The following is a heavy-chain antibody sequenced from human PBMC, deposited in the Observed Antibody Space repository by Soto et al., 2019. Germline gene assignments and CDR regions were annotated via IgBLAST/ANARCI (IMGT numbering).Heavy chain of an antibody. D-gene: IGHD6-13*01. CDR2: ISTYNGTT. Sequence: QVQLVQSGAEVKKPGASVKVSCKTSGYTFSTYPISWVRQAPGQGLEWVGWISTYNGTTNNGQNFQGRVTITTDTSTSTANMDLRNLRSDETAVYYCARDRVEAALGTFDQWGQGTLVTVSS. CDR1: GYTFSTYP. V-gene: IGHV1-18*01. J-gene: IGHJ4*02. CDR3: ARDRVEAALGTFDQ.